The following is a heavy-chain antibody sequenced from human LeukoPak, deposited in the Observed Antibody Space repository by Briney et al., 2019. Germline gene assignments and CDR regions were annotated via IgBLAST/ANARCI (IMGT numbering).Heavy chain of an antibody. CDR3: AGTYYYDSSGYQSLFDY. V-gene: IGHV1-69*05. CDR2: IIPIFGAA. J-gene: IGHJ4*02. D-gene: IGHD3-22*01. CDR1: GGTFSSYA. Sequence: SSVKVSCEASGGTFSSYAISWVRQTPVQELEWIGGIIPIFGAANYAQRVQGRVTITTDESTSTAYMEVTSLRSEDTAVYYCAGTYYYDSSGYQSLFDYWGQGTLVTVSS.